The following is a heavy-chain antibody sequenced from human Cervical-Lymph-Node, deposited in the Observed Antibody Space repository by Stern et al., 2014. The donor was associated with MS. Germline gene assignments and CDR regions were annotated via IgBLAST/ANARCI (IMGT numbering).Heavy chain of an antibody. D-gene: IGHD3-10*01. CDR1: SYTFTNYG. CDR2: ISPYNGNT. J-gene: IGHJ5*02. CDR3: ATTGSSMSGWFDP. V-gene: IGHV1-18*01. Sequence: QVQLVESGAEVKKPSASVGVSCKASSYTFTNYGIGWVRQPPGQGLELMGWISPYNGNTNLAEKLQGRLTLTTDTSTSTAYMELRSLRPDDTAVYCCATTGSSMSGWFDPWGQGTLVTVSS.